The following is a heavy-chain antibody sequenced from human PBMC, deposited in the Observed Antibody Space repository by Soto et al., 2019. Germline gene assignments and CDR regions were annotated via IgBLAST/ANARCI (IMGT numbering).Heavy chain of an antibody. CDR2: IYYSGST. D-gene: IGHD2-15*01. Sequence: QVQLQESGPGLVKPSQTLSLTCTVSGGSISSGGYYWSWIRQHPGKGLEWIGYIYYSGSTYYKPSLKSRLTISADTSKNQCSLKLSSVTAADTAVYYCARGGGVDCSGASCYSLQPYYFDYWGQGTLVTVSS. CDR1: GGSISSGGYY. CDR3: ARGGGVDCSGASCYSLQPYYFDY. V-gene: IGHV4-31*03. J-gene: IGHJ4*02.